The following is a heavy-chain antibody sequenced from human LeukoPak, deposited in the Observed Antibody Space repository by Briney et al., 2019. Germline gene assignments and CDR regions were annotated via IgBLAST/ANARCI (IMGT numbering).Heavy chain of an antibody. V-gene: IGHV1-2*06. CDR1: GYTFTGYH. J-gene: IGHJ4*02. Sequence: ASVKVSCKASGYTFTGYHMHWVRQAPGQGLEWMGRINPNSGGTNYAQKFQGRVTMTRDTSISTAYMELSRLRSDDTAVYYCALIAAAGNVRGFIFDYWGQGTLVTVSS. D-gene: IGHD6-13*01. CDR2: INPNSGGT. CDR3: ALIAAAGNVRGFIFDY.